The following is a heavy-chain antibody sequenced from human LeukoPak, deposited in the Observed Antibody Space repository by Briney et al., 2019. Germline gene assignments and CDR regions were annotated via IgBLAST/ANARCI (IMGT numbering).Heavy chain of an antibody. CDR1: GYTSTRSK. CDR2: MNANSANT. V-gene: IGHV1-8*01. CDR3: ILRLGELSSLSPRIHHFDY. Sequence: ASLKVSCKAPGYTSTRSKINWVRQATGQRLEWMWYMNANSANTGDAPKFQGRVTMTRNTSISTAYMELSSMRSEDTAVYYCILRLGELSSLSPRIHHFDYWGQGTLVTVSS. J-gene: IGHJ4*02. D-gene: IGHD3-16*02.